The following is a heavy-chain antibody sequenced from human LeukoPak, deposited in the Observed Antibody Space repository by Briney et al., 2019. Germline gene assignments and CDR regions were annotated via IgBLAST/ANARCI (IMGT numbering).Heavy chain of an antibody. Sequence: SETQSLTCAVYGGSFSGYYWSWIRQPPGKGLEWIGEINHSGSTNYNPSLKSRVTISVDTSKNQFSLKLSSVTAADTAVYYCARSGLRWSYYYYGMDVWGQGTTVTVSS. V-gene: IGHV4-34*01. J-gene: IGHJ6*02. CDR2: INHSGST. D-gene: IGHD4-23*01. CDR3: ARSGLRWSYYYYGMDV. CDR1: GGSFSGYY.